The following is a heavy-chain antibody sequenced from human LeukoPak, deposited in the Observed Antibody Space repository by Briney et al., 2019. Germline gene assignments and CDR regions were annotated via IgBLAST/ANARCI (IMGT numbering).Heavy chain of an antibody. V-gene: IGHV3-23*01. CDR3: AKDLRYSSSWNYYYGMDV. J-gene: IGHJ6*02. CDR1: GFTFSSYA. D-gene: IGHD6-13*01. Sequence: PGGSLRLSCAASGFTFSSYAMSWVRQAPGKGLEWVSAISGSGGSTYYADSVKSRFTISRDNSKNTLYLQMNSLRAEDTAVYYCAKDLRYSSSWNYYYGMDVWGQGTTVTVSS. CDR2: ISGSGGST.